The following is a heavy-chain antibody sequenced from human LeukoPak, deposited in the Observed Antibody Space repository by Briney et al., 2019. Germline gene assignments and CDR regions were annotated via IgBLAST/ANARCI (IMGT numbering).Heavy chain of an antibody. CDR2: IYYSGNT. Sequence: SETLSLTCAVSGYSISSNNWWAWIRQPPGKGLEWIGYIYYSGNTYYNPYNPSLTSRVTMSVDTSKNQFSLRLSSVTAADTAVYYCARRVWLQPFDYWGQGTLVTVSS. D-gene: IGHD3-9*01. V-gene: IGHV4-28*01. CDR3: ARRVWLQPFDY. CDR1: GYSISSNNW. J-gene: IGHJ4*02.